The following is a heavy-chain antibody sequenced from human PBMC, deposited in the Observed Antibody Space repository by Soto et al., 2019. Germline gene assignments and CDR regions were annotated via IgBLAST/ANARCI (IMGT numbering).Heavy chain of an antibody. Sequence: QVQLVQSGAEVKKPGASVKVSCKASGYTFTGYYMHWVRQAPGQGLEWMGWINPNSGGTNYAQKFQGRVTITADESTSTAYMELSSLRSEDTAVYYCARSPVTTQAFDIWGQGTMVTVSS. CDR2: INPNSGGT. V-gene: IGHV1-2*02. CDR1: GYTFTGYY. J-gene: IGHJ3*02. CDR3: ARSPVTTQAFDI. D-gene: IGHD4-17*01.